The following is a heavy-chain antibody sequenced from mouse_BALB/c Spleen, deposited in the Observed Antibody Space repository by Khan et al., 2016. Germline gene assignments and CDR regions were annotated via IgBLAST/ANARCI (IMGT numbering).Heavy chain of an antibody. Sequence: QVQLKQSGAELVRPGSSVKISCKASGYAFSSYWMNWVKQRPGQGLEWIGQIYPGDGDTNYNGKFKGKATLTADKSSSTAYMQLSSLTSEDSAVXYCARGGYGYDTFAYWGQGTLVTVSA. CDR2: IYPGDGDT. CDR1: GYAFSSYW. J-gene: IGHJ3*01. D-gene: IGHD2-2*01. CDR3: ARGGYGYDTFAY. V-gene: IGHV1-80*01.